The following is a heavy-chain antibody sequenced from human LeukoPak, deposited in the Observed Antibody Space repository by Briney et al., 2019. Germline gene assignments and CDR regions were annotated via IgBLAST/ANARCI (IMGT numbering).Heavy chain of an antibody. Sequence: SETLSLTCTVSGGSISSYYWSWIRQPPGKGLEWIGSIYYSGSTYYNPSLKSRVTISVDTSKNQFSLKLSSVTAADTAVYYCAGQKGSGWYDYWGQGTLVTVSS. V-gene: IGHV4-59*05. CDR1: GGSISSYY. CDR3: AGQKGSGWYDY. J-gene: IGHJ4*02. D-gene: IGHD6-19*01. CDR2: IYYSGST.